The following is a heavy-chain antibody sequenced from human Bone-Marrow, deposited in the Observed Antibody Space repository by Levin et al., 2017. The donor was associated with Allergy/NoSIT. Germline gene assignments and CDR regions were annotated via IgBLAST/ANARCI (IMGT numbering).Heavy chain of an antibody. D-gene: IGHD3-16*01. J-gene: IGHJ4*02. CDR2: ISYDESKK. CDR3: ASGSRGTSFGY. V-gene: IGHV3-30*03. CDR1: GFLFSYYA. Sequence: SCAGSGFLFSYYAIHWVRQAPGKGLEGVAFISYDESKKYYRDSVKGRFTISRDNAKNSLYLQMNSLRAEDTAVYYCASGSRGTSFGYWGQGTLVTVSS.